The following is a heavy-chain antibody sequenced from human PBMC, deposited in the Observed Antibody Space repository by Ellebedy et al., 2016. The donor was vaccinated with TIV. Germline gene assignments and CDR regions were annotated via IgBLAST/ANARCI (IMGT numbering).Heavy chain of an antibody. CDR2: IYSGCST. D-gene: IGHD2-2*01. CDR1: GFTVGNNF. Sequence: PGGSLRPSCAASGFTVGNNFMSWVRQAPGKGLECVSFIYSGCSTDYADSVKGRFTISRDNSKNMLYLRMDGLRAEDTAVYHCAKSTIVDRLRFGLDFWGQGATVTVSS. J-gene: IGHJ6*02. CDR3: AKSTIVDRLRFGLDF. V-gene: IGHV3-53*01.